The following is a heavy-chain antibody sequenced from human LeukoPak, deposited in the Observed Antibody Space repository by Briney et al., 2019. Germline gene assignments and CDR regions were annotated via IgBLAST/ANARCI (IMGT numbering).Heavy chain of an antibody. CDR2: IYYSGST. D-gene: IGHD2-21*01. CDR1: GDSISSSSYY. J-gene: IGHJ4*02. Sequence: SETLSLTCSVSGDSISSSSYYWGWIRQPPGKGLEWIGSIYYSGSTFYNPSLKSRVTISVDRSKNQFSLKLSSVTAADTAVYYCARGVVYFDYWGQGTLVTVSS. V-gene: IGHV4-39*07. CDR3: ARGVVYFDY.